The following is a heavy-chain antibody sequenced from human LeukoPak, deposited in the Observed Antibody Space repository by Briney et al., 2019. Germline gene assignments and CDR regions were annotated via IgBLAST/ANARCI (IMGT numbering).Heavy chain of an antibody. D-gene: IGHD3-22*01. V-gene: IGHV3-7*01. J-gene: IGHJ4*02. Sequence: GGSLRLSCAASGFTFTSCWMNWVRQAPGKGLEWVANIKQDGSEKYYVDSVKGRFTISRDNAKNSLYLQMNSLRAEDTAVYYCASGYYYDNSGYYYNSYWGQRTLVTVSS. CDR3: ASGYYYDNSGYYYNSY. CDR2: IKQDGSEK. CDR1: GFTFTSCW.